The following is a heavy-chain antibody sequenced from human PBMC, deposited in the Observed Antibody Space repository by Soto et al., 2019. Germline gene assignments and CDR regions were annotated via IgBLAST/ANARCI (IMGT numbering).Heavy chain of an antibody. Sequence: GGSLRLSRAASGLTFSDYSMSCIRQAPGKGLEWVSYISSSSSYTNYADSVKGRFTISRDNAKNSLYLQMNSLRAEDTAVYYCATGQYYYDSSGYYYSWGQGT. CDR1: GLTFSDYS. J-gene: IGHJ4*02. CDR2: ISSSSSYT. D-gene: IGHD3-22*01. V-gene: IGHV3-11*03. CDR3: ATGQYYYDSSGYYYS.